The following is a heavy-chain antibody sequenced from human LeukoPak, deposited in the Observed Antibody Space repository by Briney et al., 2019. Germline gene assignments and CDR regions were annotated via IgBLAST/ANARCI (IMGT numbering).Heavy chain of an antibody. CDR2: IYYSGST. D-gene: IGHD4-17*01. J-gene: IGHJ4*02. CDR3: ARVPTVTFFDY. Sequence: SETLSLTCTVSGYSISSGYYWGWIRQPPGKGLEWIGTIYYSGSTYHNPSLKSRVTISVDTSKNQFSLKLSSVTAADTAVYYCARVPTVTFFDYWGQGTLVTVSS. V-gene: IGHV4-38-2*02. CDR1: GYSISSGYY.